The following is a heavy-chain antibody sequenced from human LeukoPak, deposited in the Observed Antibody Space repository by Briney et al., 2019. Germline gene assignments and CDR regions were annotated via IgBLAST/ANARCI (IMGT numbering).Heavy chain of an antibody. CDR1: GYTFSNYG. D-gene: IGHD1-1*01. CDR2: ITAYNGNR. V-gene: IGHV1-18*01. CDR3: ARDNDKVVDH. Sequence: ASVKVSCKPSGYTFSNYGISWVRQAPGQGLEWMGWITAYNGNRLYAQRFQGRITLTTDTSTSTSYMELRSLEYDDTAIYYCARDNDKVVDHWGQGTLVTVSS. J-gene: IGHJ4*01.